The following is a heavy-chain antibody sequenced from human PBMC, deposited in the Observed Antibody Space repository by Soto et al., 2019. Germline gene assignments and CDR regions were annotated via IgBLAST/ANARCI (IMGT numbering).Heavy chain of an antibody. CDR1: GGSISSYY. Sequence: SETLSLTCTFSGGSISSYYWSWIRQPPGKGLEWIGYIYYSGSTNYNPSLKSRVTISVDTSKNQFSLKLSSVTAADTAVYYCARVWDYYYYMDVWGKGTTVTVSS. D-gene: IGHD1-26*01. CDR2: IYYSGST. V-gene: IGHV4-59*01. CDR3: ARVWDYYYYMDV. J-gene: IGHJ6*03.